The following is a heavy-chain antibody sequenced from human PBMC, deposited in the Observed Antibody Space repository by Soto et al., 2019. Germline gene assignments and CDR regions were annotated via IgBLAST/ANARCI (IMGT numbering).Heavy chain of an antibody. CDR2: IYYSGST. J-gene: IGHJ4*02. Sequence: SETLSLTCTVSGGSMDNYYWTWIRQPPGKGLEWIGYIYYSGSTNYNPSLESRVTISVDTSKNQFSLKLSSVTAADTAVYYCARYGSGECNRGSCYSPFDYWGQGTLVTVSS. CDR1: GGSMDNYY. V-gene: IGHV4-59*08. D-gene: IGHD2-15*01. CDR3: ARYGSGECNRGSCYSPFDY.